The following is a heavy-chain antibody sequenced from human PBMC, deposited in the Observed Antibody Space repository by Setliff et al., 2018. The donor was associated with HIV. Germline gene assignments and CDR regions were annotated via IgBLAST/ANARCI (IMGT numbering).Heavy chain of an antibody. J-gene: IGHJ4*02. D-gene: IGHD3-22*01. Sequence: GASVKVSCKASGGTFSSYAISWVRQAPGQGLDWMGGIIPVFGTTNYAQKFQGRVTITADESTSTACMELSSLRSEDTAVYYCARGGVYYYDSSGWSMDYWGQGTLVTVSS. V-gene: IGHV1-69*13. CDR2: IIPVFGTT. CDR3: ARGGVYYYDSSGWSMDY. CDR1: GGTFSSYA.